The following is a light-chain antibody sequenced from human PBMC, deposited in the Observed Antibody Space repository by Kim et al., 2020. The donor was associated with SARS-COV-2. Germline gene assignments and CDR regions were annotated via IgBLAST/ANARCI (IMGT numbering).Light chain of an antibody. CDR1: QCISKD. V-gene: IGKV1-27*01. CDR2: AAS. Sequence: FASVGDRVTITCRASQCISKDLAWYQQKPGNAPKLLIFAASALQSGVPTRFSGSGSGTDFTLTISSLQPEDVATYYCQKYNGAPWTFGQGTKLEI. J-gene: IGKJ1*01. CDR3: QKYNGAPWT.